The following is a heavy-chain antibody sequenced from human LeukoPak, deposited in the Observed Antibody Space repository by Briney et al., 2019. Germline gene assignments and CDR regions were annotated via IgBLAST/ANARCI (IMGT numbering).Heavy chain of an antibody. CDR3: ARRGMVQGVSITDDY. CDR1: GFTFSSYS. CDR2: ISSSSSTI. V-gene: IGHV3-48*02. D-gene: IGHD3-10*01. J-gene: IGHJ4*02. Sequence: PGGSLRLSCAASGFTFSSYSMNWVRQVPGKGLEWVSYISSSSSTIYYADSVKGRFTISRDNAKNSLYLQMNSLRDEDTAVYYCARRGMVQGVSITDDYWGQGTLVTVSS.